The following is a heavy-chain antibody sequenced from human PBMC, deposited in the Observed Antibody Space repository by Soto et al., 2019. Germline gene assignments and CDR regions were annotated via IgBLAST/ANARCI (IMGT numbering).Heavy chain of an antibody. Sequence: GGSLRLSCAASGFTFSSYARSWVRQAPGKGLEWVSAISGSGGSTYYADSVKGRFTISRDNSKNTLYLQMNSLRAEDTAVYYCAKGPDSSGYAGDAFDIWGQGTMVTVSS. V-gene: IGHV3-23*01. D-gene: IGHD3-22*01. J-gene: IGHJ3*02. CDR3: AKGPDSSGYAGDAFDI. CDR1: GFTFSSYA. CDR2: ISGSGGST.